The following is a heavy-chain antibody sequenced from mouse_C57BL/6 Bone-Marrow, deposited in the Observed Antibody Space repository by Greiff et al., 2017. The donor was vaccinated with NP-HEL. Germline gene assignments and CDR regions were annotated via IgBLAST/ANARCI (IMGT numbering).Heavy chain of an antibody. Sequence: QVQLQQPGADLVKPGASVKLSCKASGYTFTSYWMHWVKQRPGRGLEWIGRIDPNSGGTKFNEKFKTKATLTVDKPSSTAYMQLSSLHSEDSAVYNCAGYYYGSRGWYFDVWGTGTPVTVSS. CDR1: GYTFTSYW. D-gene: IGHD1-1*01. V-gene: IGHV1-72*01. J-gene: IGHJ1*03. CDR3: AGYYYGSRGWYFDV. CDR2: IDPNSGGT.